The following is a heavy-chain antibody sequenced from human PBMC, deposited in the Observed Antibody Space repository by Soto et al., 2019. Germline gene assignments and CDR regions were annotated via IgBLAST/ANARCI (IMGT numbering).Heavy chain of an antibody. CDR3: ARDGSPHTPMARPQRYYYYYYGMDV. J-gene: IGHJ6*02. CDR2: IYSGGST. CDR1: GFTVSSNY. V-gene: IGHV3-66*01. D-gene: IGHD5-18*01. Sequence: EVQLVESGGGLVQPGGSLRLSCAASGFTVSSNYMSWVRQAPGKGLEWVSVIYSGGSTYYADSVKGRFTISRDNSKNTLYLQMNSLRAEDTAVYYCARDGSPHTPMARPQRYYYYYYGMDVWGQGTTVTVSS.